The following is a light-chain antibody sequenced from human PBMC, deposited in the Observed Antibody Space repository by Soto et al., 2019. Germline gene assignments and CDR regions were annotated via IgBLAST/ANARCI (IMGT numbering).Light chain of an antibody. CDR1: QGISND. CDR2: AAS. J-gene: IGKJ5*01. Sequence: DVHITHPPSSQSASVADRVRITCPASQGISNDLGWYQQKPGNAPQRLIYAASSLQSGVTSRFSGSGSGTEFTLTISSLQPEDFATYYCLQHNSYPSITFGQGTRLEIK. V-gene: IGKV1-17*01. CDR3: LQHNSYPSIT.